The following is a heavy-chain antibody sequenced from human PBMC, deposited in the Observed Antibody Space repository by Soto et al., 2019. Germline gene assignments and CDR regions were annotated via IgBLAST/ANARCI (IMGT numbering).Heavy chain of an antibody. Sequence: SETLSLTCTVSGGSISSSTDYWGWIRQPPGKGLEWIGSINYSGKTYYKSSLKSRVTISVDTSKNQFSLKLSSVTAADTALYYCARIVIGGSNWFDPWGQGTLVTVSS. CDR2: INYSGKT. CDR1: GGSISSSTDY. CDR3: ARIVIGGSNWFDP. D-gene: IGHD3-16*02. V-gene: IGHV4-39*01. J-gene: IGHJ5*02.